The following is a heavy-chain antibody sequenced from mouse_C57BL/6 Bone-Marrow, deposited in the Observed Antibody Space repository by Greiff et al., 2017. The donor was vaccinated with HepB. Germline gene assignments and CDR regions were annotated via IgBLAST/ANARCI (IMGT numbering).Heavy chain of an antibody. CDR3: ARGDAWDY. CDR2: FHPYNDDT. J-gene: IGHJ2*01. Sequence: VKLQQPGAELVKPGASVKMSCKASGYTFTTYPIEWMKQNHGKSLEWIGNFHPYNDDTKYNEKFKSKATLTVDKSSSTVYLELSRLTSDDSAVYCCARGDAWDYWGQGTTLTFAS. V-gene: IGHV1-47*01. CDR1: GYTFTTYP.